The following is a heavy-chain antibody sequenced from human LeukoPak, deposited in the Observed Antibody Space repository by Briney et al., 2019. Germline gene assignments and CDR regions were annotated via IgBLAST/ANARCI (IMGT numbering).Heavy chain of an antibody. CDR3: AREGGGSSWYAY. CDR1: GFTFSSYE. D-gene: IGHD6-13*01. Sequence: GSLRLSCTASGFTFSSYEMNWVRQAPGKGLEWIGYIYYSGSTNYNPSLKSRVTISVDTSKNQFSLKLSSVTAADTAVYYCAREGGGSSWYAYWGQGTLVTVSS. CDR2: IYYSGST. J-gene: IGHJ4*02. V-gene: IGHV4-59*01.